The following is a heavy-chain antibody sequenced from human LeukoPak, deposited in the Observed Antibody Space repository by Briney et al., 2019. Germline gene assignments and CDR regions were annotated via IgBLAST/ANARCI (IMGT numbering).Heavy chain of an antibody. D-gene: IGHD2-2*01. V-gene: IGHV3-33*08. CDR2: IWYDGSNK. J-gene: IGHJ4*02. CDR3: ARDLSVVVPAAIPFDY. CDR1: GFAFSSYA. Sequence: GGSLRLSCAASGFAFSSYAMSWVRQAPGKGLEWVAVIWYDGSNKYYADSVKGRYTISRDNSKNTLYLQMNSLRAEDTAVYYCARDLSVVVPAAIPFDYWGQGTLVTVSS.